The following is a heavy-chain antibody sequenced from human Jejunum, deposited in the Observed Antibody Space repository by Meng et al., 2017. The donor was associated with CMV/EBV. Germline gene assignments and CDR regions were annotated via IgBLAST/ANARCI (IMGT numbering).Heavy chain of an antibody. CDR1: GGSFSGYY. V-gene: IGHV4-34*01. CDR3: ARGNYDSSGYYLDY. CDR2: INHSRGT. Sequence: QGPLQQGGAGLLKPSETLSLTCAVYGGSFSGYYWSWIRQPPGKGLEWIGEINHSRGTKYNPSLKSRVTISADTSKNQFSLKLTSVTAADTAVYYCARGNYDSSGYYLDYWGQGTLVTVSS. D-gene: IGHD3-22*01. J-gene: IGHJ4*02.